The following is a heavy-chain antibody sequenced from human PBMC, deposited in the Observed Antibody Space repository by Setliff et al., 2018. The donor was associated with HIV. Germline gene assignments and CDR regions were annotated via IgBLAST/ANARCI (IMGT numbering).Heavy chain of an antibody. J-gene: IGHJ6*03. D-gene: IGHD3-22*01. Sequence: PGGSLRLSCAASGFTFSDYNMNWVRQAPGRGLEWVSYISSDGSTIYYAGSVKGRFTMSRDNAKNSLYLQMSSLSAEDTALYYCARAGYNDSSGYLGPDYYYMDVWGKGTTVTVCS. CDR1: GFTFSDYN. CDR2: ISSDGSTI. V-gene: IGHV3-48*01. CDR3: ARAGYNDSSGYLGPDYYYMDV.